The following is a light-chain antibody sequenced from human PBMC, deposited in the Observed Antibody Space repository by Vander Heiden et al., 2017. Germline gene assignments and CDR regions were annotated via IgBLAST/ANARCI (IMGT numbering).Light chain of an antibody. CDR3: QQSFTTPIT. J-gene: IGKJ4*01. V-gene: IGKV1-39*01. CDR1: QSISTH. CDR2: DAT. Sequence: DIQVTQSPSSLSASVGDRVTIPCRASQSISTHLNWYQQRPGRPPKLLIYDATNLESGVPSRFSGGGSGTDFTLTISSLQPEDFATYSCQQSFTTPITFAGGTKVEMK.